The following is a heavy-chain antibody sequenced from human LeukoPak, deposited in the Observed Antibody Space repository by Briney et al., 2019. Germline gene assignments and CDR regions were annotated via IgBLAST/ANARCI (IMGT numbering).Heavy chain of an antibody. CDR2: ISGSGDYT. V-gene: IGHV3-23*01. CDR1: GFTLSSYA. J-gene: IGHJ6*03. CDR3: AKSAYYYDGSGFSSYYYYYMDV. D-gene: IGHD3-22*01. Sequence: GGSLRLSCAASGFTLSSYAMAWVRQAPGKGLEWVSAISGSGDYTYYADSVKGRFTISRDTSKNTLFLQMNSLRAEDTAVYYCAKSAYYYDGSGFSSYYYYYMDVWGKGTTVTVSS.